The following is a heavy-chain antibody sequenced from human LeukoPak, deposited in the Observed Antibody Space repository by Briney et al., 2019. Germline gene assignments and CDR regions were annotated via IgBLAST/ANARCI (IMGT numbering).Heavy chain of an antibody. D-gene: IGHD6-13*01. Sequence: PSETLSLTCTVSGGSVSSGTYYWSWIRQPPGKGLEWIGYIYYSGSTNYNPSLKRRVTISVDTSKNQFSLKLSSVTAADTAVYYCARDVIAAAGNWFDPWGQGTLVTVSS. CDR2: IYYSGST. CDR1: GGSVSSGTYY. CDR3: ARDVIAAAGNWFDP. V-gene: IGHV4-61*01. J-gene: IGHJ5*02.